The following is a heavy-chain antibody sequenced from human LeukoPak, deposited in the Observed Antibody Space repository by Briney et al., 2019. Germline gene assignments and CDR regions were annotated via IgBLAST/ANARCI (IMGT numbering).Heavy chain of an antibody. CDR3: ARGVSYYDILTGQIYYFDY. D-gene: IGHD3-9*01. CDR1: GFTFSSYE. CDR2: ISSSGSTI. J-gene: IGHJ4*02. V-gene: IGHV3-48*03. Sequence: GGSLRLSCAASGFTFSSYEMNWVCQAPGEGLEWISYISSSGSTIYYADSVKGRFTISRDNAKNSLYLQMNSLRAEDTAVYYCARGVSYYDILTGQIYYFDYWGQGTLVTVSS.